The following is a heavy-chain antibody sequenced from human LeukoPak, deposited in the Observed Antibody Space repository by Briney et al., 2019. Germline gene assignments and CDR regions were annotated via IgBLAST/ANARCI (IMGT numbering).Heavy chain of an antibody. CDR2: LSPRDGET. D-gene: IGHD3-9*01. V-gene: IGHV1-24*01. CDR3: ATGAIVYDY. J-gene: IGHJ4*02. CDR1: GSTLTTIS. Sequence: GGSVKVSCTVSGSTLTTISIDWVRQTPGKGLEWMGSLSPRDGETIYAQKFQGRFKMTADTATDTAYMEMSSLESGDTALYYCATGAIVYDYWGQGTLVTVSS.